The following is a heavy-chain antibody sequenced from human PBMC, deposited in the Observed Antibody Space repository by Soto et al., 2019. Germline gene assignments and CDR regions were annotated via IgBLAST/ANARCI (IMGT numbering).Heavy chain of an antibody. V-gene: IGHV4-31*03. CDR3: ARGSSSWPDAFDI. CDR2: IYYSGST. CDR1: GGSISSGGYY. Sequence: SETLSLTCTVSGGSISSGGYYWSWIRQHPGKGPEWIGYIYYSGSTYYNPSLKSRVTISVDTSKNQFSLKLSSVTAADTAVCYCARGSSSWPDAFDIWGQGTMVTVSS. D-gene: IGHD6-13*01. J-gene: IGHJ3*02.